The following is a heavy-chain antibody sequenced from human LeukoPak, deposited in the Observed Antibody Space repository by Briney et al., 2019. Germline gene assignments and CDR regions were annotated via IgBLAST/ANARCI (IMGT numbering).Heavy chain of an antibody. Sequence: PSETLSLACTVSGGSISSYYWSGIRHPPGKGLEWIGYIYYSGSTNYNPSLKSRVTISVDTSKNQFSLKLSSVTAADTAVYYCARCDSSGYYAQFDYWGQGTLVTVSS. V-gene: IGHV4-59*01. D-gene: IGHD3-22*01. CDR3: ARCDSSGYYAQFDY. CDR1: GGSISSYY. J-gene: IGHJ4*02. CDR2: IYYSGST.